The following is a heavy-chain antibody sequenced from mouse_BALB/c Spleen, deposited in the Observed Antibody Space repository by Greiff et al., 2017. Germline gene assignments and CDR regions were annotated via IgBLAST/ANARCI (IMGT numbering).Heavy chain of an antibody. CDR1: GDSITSGY. CDR2: ISYSGST. J-gene: IGHJ2*01. Sequence: VHVKQSGPSLVKPSQTLSLTCSVTGDSITSGYWNWIRKFPGNKLEYMGYISYSGSTYYNPSLKSRISITRDTSKNQYYLQLNSVTTEDTATYYCARWGYYDYDVFDYWGQGTTLTVSS. V-gene: IGHV3-8*02. CDR3: ARWGYYDYDVFDY. D-gene: IGHD2-4*01.